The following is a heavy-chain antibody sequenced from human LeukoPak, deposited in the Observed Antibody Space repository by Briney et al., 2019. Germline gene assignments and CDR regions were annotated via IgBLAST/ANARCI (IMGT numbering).Heavy chain of an antibody. CDR3: ARLRSGSSGYYSLDV. V-gene: IGHV4-59*08. CDR1: GGSIRGYY. Sequence: SETLSLTCTVSGGSIRGYYWSWIRQPLGKGLEWIGYIYYSGGTNYNPSLKSRVTISVDTSTNQFSLKLSSVTAADTAVYHCARLRSGSSGYYSLDVWGQGTTVTVSS. D-gene: IGHD3-22*01. CDR2: IYYSGGT. J-gene: IGHJ6*02.